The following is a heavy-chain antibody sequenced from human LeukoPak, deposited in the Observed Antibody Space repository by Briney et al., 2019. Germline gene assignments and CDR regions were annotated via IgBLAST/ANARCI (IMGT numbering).Heavy chain of an antibody. CDR2: IKHSGGT. CDR3: ARVGPRSRWLWGYFDY. Sequence: SETLSLTCAVYGGSFSDYSWSWIRQPPGKGLEWIGEIKHSGGTNPNPSLMSRVIMSVDTSKNQFSLKVSSVTAADTAVYYCARVGPRSRWLWGYFDYWGQGTLVTVSS. CDR1: GGSFSDYS. J-gene: IGHJ4*02. D-gene: IGHD3-22*01. V-gene: IGHV4-34*01.